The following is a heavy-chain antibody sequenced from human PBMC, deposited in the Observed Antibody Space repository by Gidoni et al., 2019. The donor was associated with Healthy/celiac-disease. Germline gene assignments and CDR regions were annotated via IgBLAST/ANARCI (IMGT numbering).Heavy chain of an antibody. CDR2: IYYSGST. CDR1: GGSISSSSYY. Sequence: QLQLQESGPGLVKPSETLSLTCTVSGGSISSSSYYWGWIRQPPGKGLEWIGSIYYSGSTYYNPSLKSRVTISVDTSKNQFSLKLSSVTAADTAVYYCARSGERTFIAVAGMRSPFDYWGQGTLVTVSS. V-gene: IGHV4-39*01. J-gene: IGHJ4*02. D-gene: IGHD6-19*01. CDR3: ARSGERTFIAVAGMRSPFDY.